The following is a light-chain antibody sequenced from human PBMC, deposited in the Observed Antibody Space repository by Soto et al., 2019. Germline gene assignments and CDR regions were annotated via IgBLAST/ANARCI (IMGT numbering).Light chain of an antibody. V-gene: IGLV1-44*01. CDR1: SSNIGSNT. Sequence: QSVLIQASSMSGTPGQRVTISCSGSSSNIGSNTVNWYKQVPGTAPKLLIYGNHERPSGVPDRFSGSKSGTSASLAISGLQSEDEADYYCAAGDDSLNGWVFGGGTPLTVL. CDR3: AAGDDSLNGWV. CDR2: GNH. J-gene: IGLJ3*02.